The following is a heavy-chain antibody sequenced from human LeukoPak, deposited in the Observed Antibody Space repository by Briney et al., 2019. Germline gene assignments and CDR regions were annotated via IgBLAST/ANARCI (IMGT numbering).Heavy chain of an antibody. CDR1: GGSISSYY. CDR2: IYTSGST. D-gene: IGHD2-15*01. CDR3: AREGPVVHYYFDY. J-gene: IGHJ4*02. V-gene: IGHV4-4*07. Sequence: SETLSLTCTVSGGSISSYYWSWLRQPAGKGLEWIGRIYTSGSTNYNPSLKSRVTMSVDTSKNQFSLKLSSVTAADTAVYYCAREGPVVHYYFDYWGQGTLVTVSS.